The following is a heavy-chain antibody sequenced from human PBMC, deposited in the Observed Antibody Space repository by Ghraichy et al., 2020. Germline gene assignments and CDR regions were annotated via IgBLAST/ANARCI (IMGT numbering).Heavy chain of an antibody. J-gene: IGHJ4*02. CDR1: GFTFSSYA. Sequence: GGSLRLSCAASGFTFSSYAMSWVRQAPGKGLEWVSAISGSGGSTYYADSVKGRFTISRDNSKNTLYLQMNSLRAEDTAVYYCAKLYYYDSSGSNFDYWGQGTLVTVSS. D-gene: IGHD3-22*01. CDR3: AKLYYYDSSGSNFDY. CDR2: ISGSGGST. V-gene: IGHV3-23*01.